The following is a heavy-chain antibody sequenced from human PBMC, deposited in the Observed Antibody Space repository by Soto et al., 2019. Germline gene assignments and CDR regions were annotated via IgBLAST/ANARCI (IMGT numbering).Heavy chain of an antibody. CDR3: ARDYGIAAAGALHFDY. J-gene: IGHJ4*02. V-gene: IGHV3-7*01. Sequence: GGSLRLSCAASGFTFSSYWMSWVRQAPGKGLEWVANIKQDGSEKYYVDSVKGRFTISRDNAKNSLYLQMNSLRAEDTAVYYCARDYGIAAAGALHFDYWGQGTLVTVSS. CDR1: GFTFSSYW. D-gene: IGHD6-13*01. CDR2: IKQDGSEK.